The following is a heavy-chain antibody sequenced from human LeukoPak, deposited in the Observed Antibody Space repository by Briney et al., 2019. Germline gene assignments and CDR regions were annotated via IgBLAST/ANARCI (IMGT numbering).Heavy chain of an antibody. J-gene: IGHJ4*02. Sequence: QPGGSLRLSCAASGFSFGTFAMHWVRQAPGKGLEWVAIISYDERQEYYADSVKGRFTISRDNSKNTLYLQMNSLRGEDTAVYYCARAYDTSWHNFDLWGQGSLVTVSS. D-gene: IGHD2-2*01. CDR3: ARAYDTSWHNFDL. CDR1: GFSFGTFA. V-gene: IGHV3-30*04. CDR2: ISYDERQE.